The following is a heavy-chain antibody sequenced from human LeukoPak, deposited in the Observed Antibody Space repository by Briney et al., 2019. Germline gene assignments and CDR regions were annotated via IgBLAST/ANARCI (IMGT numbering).Heavy chain of an antibody. V-gene: IGHV1-18*01. CDR3: ARGADTGSYGSLVYFDY. Sequence: ASVKVSCKASGYTFTSYGISWVRQAPGQGLEWMGWISTYNGNTNFAQKLQGRVTMTTDTSTSTAYMELRSLRSDDTAVYFCARGADTGSYGSLVYFDYWGQGTLVTVSS. J-gene: IGHJ4*02. CDR2: ISTYNGNT. CDR1: GYTFTSYG. D-gene: IGHD3-16*01.